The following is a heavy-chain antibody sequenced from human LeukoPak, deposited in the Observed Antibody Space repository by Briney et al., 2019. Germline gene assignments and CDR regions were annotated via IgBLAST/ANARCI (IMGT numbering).Heavy chain of an antibody. D-gene: IGHD4-17*01. CDR1: GFTFSSYG. CDR2: ISYDGSNK. CDR3: AKIPYGDYVLDYYYYMDV. V-gene: IGHV3-30*18. Sequence: PGGSLRLSCAASGFTFSSYGMRWVRQAPGKGLEWVAVISYDGSNKYYADSVKGRFTISRDNSKNTLYLQMNSLRAEDTAVYYCAKIPYGDYVLDYYYYMDVWGKGTTVTISS. J-gene: IGHJ6*03.